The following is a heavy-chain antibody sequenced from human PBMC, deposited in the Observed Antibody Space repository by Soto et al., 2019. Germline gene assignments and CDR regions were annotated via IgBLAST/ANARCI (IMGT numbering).Heavy chain of an antibody. V-gene: IGHV4-31*03. CDR1: GGSISSGGYY. CDR2: IYYSGST. J-gene: IGHJ4*02. Sequence: QVQLQESGPGLVKPSQTLSLTCTVSGGSISSGGYYWSWIRQHPGKGLEWIGYIYYSGSTYYNPSLKSRVTISVDTSKNQFSLKLSSVTAADTAVYYCARGTSQLWSGYYLFDYWGQGTLVTVSS. D-gene: IGHD3-3*01. CDR3: ARGTSQLWSGYYLFDY.